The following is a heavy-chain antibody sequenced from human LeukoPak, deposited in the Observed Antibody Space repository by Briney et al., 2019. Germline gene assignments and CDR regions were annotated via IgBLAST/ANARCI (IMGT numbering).Heavy chain of an antibody. CDR1: GGSFSTYY. Sequence: KPSETLPLTCTVTGGSFSTYYWSWIRQPPGKGLEWIGHYYYSGSTNYNPSLKSRVTISVDTSRNQFSLKLTSVTAADTAVYYCARGQGGNYYLNYFDYWGQGALVTVSS. CDR2: YYYSGST. V-gene: IGHV4-59*01. J-gene: IGHJ4*02. D-gene: IGHD1-26*01. CDR3: ARGQGGNYYLNYFDY.